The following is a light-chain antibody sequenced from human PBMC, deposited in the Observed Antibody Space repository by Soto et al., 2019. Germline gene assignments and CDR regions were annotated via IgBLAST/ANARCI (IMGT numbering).Light chain of an antibody. CDR2: DAF. Sequence: EIVLTQSPATLSLSPGERATLSCRASQSVSTYLAWYQQRPGQAPRLLIYDAFNRATGIPARFSGSGSGTDFTLTMSSLEPEDFAVYYCQQRSNWPWTFGQGTKVEIK. V-gene: IGKV3-11*01. J-gene: IGKJ1*01. CDR3: QQRSNWPWT. CDR1: QSVSTY.